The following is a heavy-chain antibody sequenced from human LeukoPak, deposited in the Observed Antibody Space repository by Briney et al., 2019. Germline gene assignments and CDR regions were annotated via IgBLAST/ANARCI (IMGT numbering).Heavy chain of an antibody. CDR2: IYHSGST. CDR1: GYSISSGYY. J-gene: IGHJ4*02. Sequence: PSETLSLTCTVSGYSISSGYYWGWIRQPPGKGLEWIGSIYHSGSTYYNPSLKSRVTISVDTSKNQFFLKLSSVTAADTAVYYCARGIQLWLREECYFDYWGQGTLVTVSS. CDR3: ARGIQLWLREECYFDY. D-gene: IGHD5-18*01. V-gene: IGHV4-38-2*02.